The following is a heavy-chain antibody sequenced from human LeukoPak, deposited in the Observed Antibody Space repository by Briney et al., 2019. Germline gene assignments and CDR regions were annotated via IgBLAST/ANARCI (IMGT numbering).Heavy chain of an antibody. J-gene: IGHJ5*02. CDR1: GGTFSSNA. V-gene: IGHV1-69*13. CDR2: IIPIFGTA. Sequence: SVKVSCKASGGTFSSNAISWVRQAPGQGLEWMGGIIPIFGTATYAQKFQGRVTITADESTSTAYMELSSLRSEDTAVYYCARGPYSSSWYRNWFDPWGQGTLVTVSS. CDR3: ARGPYSSSWYRNWFDP. D-gene: IGHD6-13*01.